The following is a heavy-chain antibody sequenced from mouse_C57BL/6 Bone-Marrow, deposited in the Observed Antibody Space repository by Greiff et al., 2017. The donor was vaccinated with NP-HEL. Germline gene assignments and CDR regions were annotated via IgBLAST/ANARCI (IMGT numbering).Heavy chain of an antibody. CDR3: ARHDYSNYGFDY. D-gene: IGHD2-5*01. J-gene: IGHJ2*01. CDR2: ISNGGGST. Sequence: EVKLQESGGGLVQPGGSLKLSCAASGFTFSDYYMYWVRQTPEKRLEWVAYISNGGGSTYYPDTVKGRFTISRDNAKNTLYLQMSRLKSEDTAMYYCARHDYSNYGFDYWGQGTTLTVSS. CDR1: GFTFSDYY. V-gene: IGHV5-12*01.